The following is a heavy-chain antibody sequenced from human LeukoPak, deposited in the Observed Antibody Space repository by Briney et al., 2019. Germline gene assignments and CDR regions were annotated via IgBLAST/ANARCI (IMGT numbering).Heavy chain of an antibody. CDR2: IYYSGST. CDR1: GVSMSSGAFY. V-gene: IGHV4-30-4*08. CDR3: ARAFPFDDYGDPDAFDI. Sequence: SETLSLTCTVSGVSMSSGAFYWSWIRKHPAKGLEWIENIYYSGSTYYNPSLKSRVTISVDRSKNQFSLKLTSVTAADTAVYYCARAFPFDDYGDPDAFDIWGQGTMVTVSS. D-gene: IGHD4-17*01. J-gene: IGHJ3*02.